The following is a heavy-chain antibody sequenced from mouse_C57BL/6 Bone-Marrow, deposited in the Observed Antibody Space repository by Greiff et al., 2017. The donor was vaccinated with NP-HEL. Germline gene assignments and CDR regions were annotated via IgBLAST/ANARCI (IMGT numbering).Heavy chain of an antibody. Sequence: EVQLQESGGDLVKPGGSLKLSCAASGFTFSSYGMSWVRQTPDKRLEWVATISSGGSYTYYPDSVKGRFTISRDNAKNTLYLQMSSLKSEDTAMYYCARRGYYGPFAYWGQGTLVTVSA. V-gene: IGHV5-6*01. CDR1: GFTFSSYG. J-gene: IGHJ3*01. D-gene: IGHD1-2*01. CDR2: ISSGGSYT. CDR3: ARRGYYGPFAY.